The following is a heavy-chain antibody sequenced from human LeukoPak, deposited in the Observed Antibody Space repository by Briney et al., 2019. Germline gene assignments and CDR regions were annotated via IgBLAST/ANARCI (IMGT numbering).Heavy chain of an antibody. CDR1: GFTFSSYW. J-gene: IGHJ3*02. CDR2: INSDGGST. CDR3: ARDVYYGSGSYSNDAFDI. V-gene: IGHV3-74*01. Sequence: TGGSLRLSCAASGFTFSSYWMHWVRQAPGKGLVWVSRINSDGGSTSYADSVKGRFAISRDNAKNTLYLQMNSLRAEDMAVYYCARDVYYGSGSYSNDAFDIWGQGTMVTVSS. D-gene: IGHD3-10*01.